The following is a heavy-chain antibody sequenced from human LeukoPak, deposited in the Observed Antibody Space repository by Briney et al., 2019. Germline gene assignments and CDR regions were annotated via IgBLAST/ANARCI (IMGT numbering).Heavy chain of an antibody. J-gene: IGHJ4*02. Sequence: SETLSLTCAVSGFSLSSGYFWAWIRQSPGRGLEWIGSIFHSGITYYNPSLKSRITLSVDTYKNQFSLRLSSVTAADTDVYYCARRISTRRGETCSSTSCYFDYWGQGTLVTVSS. V-gene: IGHV4-38-2*01. CDR3: ARRISTRRGETCSSTSCYFDY. D-gene: IGHD2-2*01. CDR2: IFHSGIT. CDR1: GFSLSSGYF.